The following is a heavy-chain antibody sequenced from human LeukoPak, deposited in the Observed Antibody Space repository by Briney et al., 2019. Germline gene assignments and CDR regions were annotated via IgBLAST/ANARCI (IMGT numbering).Heavy chain of an antibody. Sequence: GSSVKVSCKASGGTFSSYAISWVRQAPGQGLEWMGGIIPISGTANYAQKFQGRVTITTDESTGTAYMELSSLRSEDTAVYYCARRKITIFGVVTQYYFDYWGQGTLVTVSS. CDR1: GGTFSSYA. D-gene: IGHD3-3*01. CDR3: ARRKITIFGVVTQYYFDY. CDR2: IIPISGTA. J-gene: IGHJ4*02. V-gene: IGHV1-69*05.